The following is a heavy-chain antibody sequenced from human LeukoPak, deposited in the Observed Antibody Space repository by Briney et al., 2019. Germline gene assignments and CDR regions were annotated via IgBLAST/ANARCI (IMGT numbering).Heavy chain of an antibody. Sequence: QTGGSLRLSCAASGFTFSSYSMNWVRQAPGKGLEWVSYISSSSSTIYYADSVKGRFTISRDNAKNSLYLQMNSLGDEDTAVYYCARGENYWGQGTLVTVSS. CDR2: ISSSSSTI. D-gene: IGHD3-16*01. CDR1: GFTFSSYS. CDR3: ARGENY. J-gene: IGHJ4*02. V-gene: IGHV3-48*02.